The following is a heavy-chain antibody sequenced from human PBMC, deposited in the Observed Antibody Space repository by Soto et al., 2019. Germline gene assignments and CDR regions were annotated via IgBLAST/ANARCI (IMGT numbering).Heavy chain of an antibody. V-gene: IGHV5-51*01. D-gene: IGHD2-15*01. CDR2: IYPGDSDT. J-gene: IGHJ3*02. Sequence: GESLKISCKGSGYSFTSYWIGWVRQMPGKGLEWMGIIYPGDSDTRYSPSFQGQVTISADKSISTAYLQWSSLKTSDTAMYYCARQGRYCSGGSCYSLAFDIWGQGTMVTVSS. CDR3: ARQGRYCSGGSCYSLAFDI. CDR1: GYSFTSYW.